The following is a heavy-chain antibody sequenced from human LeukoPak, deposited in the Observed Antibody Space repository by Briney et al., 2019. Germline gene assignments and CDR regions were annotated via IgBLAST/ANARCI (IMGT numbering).Heavy chain of an antibody. V-gene: IGHV4-4*07. D-gene: IGHD4/OR15-4a*01. CDR3: ARDGYDYGDYFDS. J-gene: IGHJ4*02. CDR1: GDSISSYY. CDR2: IYISGST. Sequence: KPSETLSLTCTVSGDSISSYYWSWIRQPAGKGLEWIGRIYISGSTNYNPSLMSRVTMSVDTSKRQFSLKLTSVTAADTAVYYCARDGYDYGDYFDSWGQGTLVTVSS.